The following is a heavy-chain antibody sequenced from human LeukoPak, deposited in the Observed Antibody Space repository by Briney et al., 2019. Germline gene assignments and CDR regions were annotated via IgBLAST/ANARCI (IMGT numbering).Heavy chain of an antibody. CDR3: ARGNYYDSGDNWFDP. Sequence: GGSLRLSCAASGFTFSDYAMHWVRQAPGKGLEWVAVIAYGGTYTHHADSLKGRFTISRDNSKNTLYLQMNSLRAEDTAVYYCARGNYYDSGDNWFDPWGQGTLVTVSS. CDR2: IAYGGTYT. CDR1: GFTFSDYA. D-gene: IGHD3-22*01. J-gene: IGHJ5*02. V-gene: IGHV3-30*03.